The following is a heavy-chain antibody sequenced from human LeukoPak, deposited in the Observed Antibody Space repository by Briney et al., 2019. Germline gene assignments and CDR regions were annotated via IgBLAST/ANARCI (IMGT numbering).Heavy chain of an antibody. CDR3: ANGGSGTPLFDY. J-gene: IGHJ4*02. V-gene: IGHV4-39*07. Sequence: SETLSLTCTVSGGSIISSSYYWGWIRQPPGKGLEWIRSIYYSGSTNYNPSLKSRVTISVDKSKNQFSLKLNSVTAADTAVYYCANGGSGTPLFDYWGQGTLVTVSS. CDR2: IYYSGST. D-gene: IGHD3-10*01. CDR1: GGSIISSSYY.